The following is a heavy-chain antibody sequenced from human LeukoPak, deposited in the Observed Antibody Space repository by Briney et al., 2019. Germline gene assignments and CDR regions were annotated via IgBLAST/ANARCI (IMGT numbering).Heavy chain of an antibody. D-gene: IGHD5-18*01. CDR2: MNPNSGNT. V-gene: IGHV1-8*01. Sequence: GASVKVSCKASGYTFTSYDINWVRQATGQGLEWMGWMNPNSGNTGYAQQFQGRVTMTRNTAITTAYMELSGLRSEDTAVYYCARVRRGYSYPNWFDPWGQGTLVTVSS. CDR1: GYTFTSYD. J-gene: IGHJ5*02. CDR3: ARVRRGYSYPNWFDP.